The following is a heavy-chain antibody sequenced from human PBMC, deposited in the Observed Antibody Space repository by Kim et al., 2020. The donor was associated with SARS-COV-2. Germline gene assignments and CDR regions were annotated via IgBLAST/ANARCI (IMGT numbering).Heavy chain of an antibody. J-gene: IGHJ6*02. Sequence: ASVKVSCKVSGYTLTELSMHWVRQAPGKGLEWMGGFDPEDGETIYAQKFQGRVTMTEDTSTDTAYMELSSLRSEDTAVYYCATGTVVRGPHYADQNLYYYYYGMDVWGQGTTVTVSS. CDR1: GYTLTELS. D-gene: IGHD3-10*01. V-gene: IGHV1-24*01. CDR3: ATGTVVRGPHYADQNLYYYYYGMDV. CDR2: FDPEDGET.